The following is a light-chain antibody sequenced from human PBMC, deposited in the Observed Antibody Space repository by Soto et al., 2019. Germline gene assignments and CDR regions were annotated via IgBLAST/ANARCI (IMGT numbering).Light chain of an antibody. CDR3: KQRSNWPF. J-gene: IGKJ5*01. CDR1: QSVSSSY. Sequence: EIVLTQSPATLSLSPGGRATLSCRASQSVSSSYLAWYQQKPGQPPRLLIYGASSRATGIPDRFSGSGSGTDFTLTISRLEPEDFAVYYCKQRSNWPFFGQGTRLEIK. CDR2: GAS. V-gene: IGKV3D-20*02.